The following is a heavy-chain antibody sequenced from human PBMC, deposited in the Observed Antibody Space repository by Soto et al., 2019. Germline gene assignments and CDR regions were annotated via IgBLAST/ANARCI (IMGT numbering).Heavy chain of an antibody. CDR2: IYYSGST. CDR3: ARVEREDYYYYGMDV. J-gene: IGHJ6*02. Sequence: PSETLSLSCTVSGGSISSYYWSWIRQPPGKGLEWIGYIYYSGSTNYNPSLKSRVTISVDTSKNQFSLKLSSVTAADTAVYYCARVEREDYYYYGMDVWGQGTTVT. V-gene: IGHV4-59*01. CDR1: GGSISSYY. D-gene: IGHD6-25*01.